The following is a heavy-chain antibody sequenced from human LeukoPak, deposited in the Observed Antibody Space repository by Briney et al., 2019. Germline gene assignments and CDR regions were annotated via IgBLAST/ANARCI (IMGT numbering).Heavy chain of an antibody. V-gene: IGHV4-4*02. CDR2: ISLTGLT. J-gene: IGHJ4*02. D-gene: IGHD2-8*01. CDR1: GGSMSNNNW. Sequence: PSETLSLTCGVSGGSMSNNNWRSWVRQPPGQGLEWIGEISLTGLTHYNPSLESLVTVFLDKSKNHLPLNLTSVTAADTAAYYCSRENGAFSPFGYWGQGTLVTVLS. CDR3: SRENGAFSPFGY.